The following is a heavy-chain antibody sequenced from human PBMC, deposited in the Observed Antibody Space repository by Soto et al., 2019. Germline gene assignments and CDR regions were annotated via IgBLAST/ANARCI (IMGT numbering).Heavy chain of an antibody. D-gene: IGHD4-17*01. Sequence: EVQLLESGGGLVQPGGSLRLSCAASGFTFSNYAMSWVRQAPGKGLEWVSTVLDSGSATYYADSVKGRFAISRDNSKNXXXXXXXXXXXXXXXXXXXXXXXXRTDYGGFWGQGALVTVSS. CDR3: XXXXXRTDYGGF. J-gene: IGHJ4*02. V-gene: IGHV3-23*01. CDR1: GFTFSNYA. CDR2: VLDSGSAT.